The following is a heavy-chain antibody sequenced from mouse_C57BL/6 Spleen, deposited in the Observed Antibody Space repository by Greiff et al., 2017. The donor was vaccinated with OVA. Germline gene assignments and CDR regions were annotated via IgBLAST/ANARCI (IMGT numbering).Heavy chain of an antibody. CDR3: ARNEGGNYVYAMDY. Sequence: VQLKESGPGLVAPSQSLSITCTVSGFSFTSYAISWVRQPPGKGLEWLGVIWTGGGTNYNSALKSRLSISKDNSKSQVFLKMNSLQTDDTARYYCARNEGGNYVYAMDYWGQGTSVTVSS. CDR1: GFSFTSYA. CDR2: IWTGGGT. J-gene: IGHJ4*01. V-gene: IGHV2-9-1*01. D-gene: IGHD2-1*01.